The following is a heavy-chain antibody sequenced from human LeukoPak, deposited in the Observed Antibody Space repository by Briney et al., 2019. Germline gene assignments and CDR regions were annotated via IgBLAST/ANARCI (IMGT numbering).Heavy chain of an antibody. Sequence: GGSLRLSCAASGFTFGTYAMNWVRQAPGKGLEWVSYISSRSSTIYFPDSVKGRFTISRDNAKNSLYLQMNGLRDEDTAVYYCARDAGSGYFDYWGQGTLVTVSS. D-gene: IGHD6-19*01. CDR2: ISSRSSTI. CDR3: ARDAGSGYFDY. V-gene: IGHV3-48*02. J-gene: IGHJ4*02. CDR1: GFTFGTYA.